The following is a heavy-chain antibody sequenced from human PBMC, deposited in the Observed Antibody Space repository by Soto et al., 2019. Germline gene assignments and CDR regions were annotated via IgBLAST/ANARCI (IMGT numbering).Heavy chain of an antibody. CDR3: ARSMDTGYYYYGMDV. Sequence: SETLSLTCTVSGASITNYYWSWIRQPPGKGLEWIAYIYYSGSTNYNPSLKSRVTISIDTSRTQFSLKLSSVTAADTAMYYCARSMDTGYYYYGMDVWGQGTTVTVSS. CDR1: GASITNYY. V-gene: IGHV4-59*01. J-gene: IGHJ6*02. CDR2: IYYSGST.